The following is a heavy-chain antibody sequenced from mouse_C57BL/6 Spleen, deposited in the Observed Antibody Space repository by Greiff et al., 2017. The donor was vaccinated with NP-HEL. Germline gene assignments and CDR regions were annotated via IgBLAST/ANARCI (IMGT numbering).Heavy chain of an antibody. CDR2: ISYDGSN. Sequence: ESGPGLVKPSQSLSLTCSVTGYSITSGYYWNWIRQFPGNKLEWMGYISYDGSNNYNPSLKNRISITRDTSKNQFFLKLNSVTTEDTATYYCARDSNLWFAYWGQGTLVTVSA. CDR3: ARDSNLWFAY. V-gene: IGHV3-6*01. D-gene: IGHD2-5*01. CDR1: GYSITSGYY. J-gene: IGHJ3*01.